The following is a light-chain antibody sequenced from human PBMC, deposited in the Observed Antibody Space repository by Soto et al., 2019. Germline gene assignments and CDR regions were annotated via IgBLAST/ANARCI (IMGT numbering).Light chain of an antibody. Sequence: LTLSPATLSLSPGEGATLSCTAHPIGRSYLAWYQQKPGQAPRLLIYGASNRATGIPARFSGSGSGADFTLTISSLEPEDFAVYYCQQHGSSPRTFGHGTKVDIK. CDR3: QQHGSSPRT. V-gene: IGKV3-11*01. J-gene: IGKJ1*01. CDR1: PIGRSY. CDR2: GAS.